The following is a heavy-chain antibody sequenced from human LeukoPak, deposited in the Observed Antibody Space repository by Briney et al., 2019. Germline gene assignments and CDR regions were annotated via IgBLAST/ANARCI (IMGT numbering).Heavy chain of an antibody. CDR2: LYTGGST. V-gene: IGHV3-53*01. J-gene: IGHJ4*02. CDR3: ARMYSSGRYGSHFDY. CDR1: GFTVSSNY. D-gene: IGHD6-19*01. Sequence: GGSLRLSCAASGFTVSSNYMSWVRQAPGKGLEWVSVLYTGGSTYYADSVKGRFTISRDDSKNTLYLQMNSLRAEDTAVYYCARMYSSGRYGSHFDYWGQGTLVTVSS.